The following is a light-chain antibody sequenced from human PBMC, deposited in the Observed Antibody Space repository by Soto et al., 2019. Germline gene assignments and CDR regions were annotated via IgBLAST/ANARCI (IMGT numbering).Light chain of an antibody. J-gene: IGKJ1*01. CDR1: QSIGDS. CDR2: DVS. CDR3: QQYNGYSRT. Sequence: DIQITQSPPTLSSSLLDIVSITCRASQSIGDSLAWYQQKPGKAPYLLISDVSSLERGVPSRFSGSGSGTEFTLTISSMQPDDFATFYCQQYNGYSRTFGQGTKVDIK. V-gene: IGKV1-5*01.